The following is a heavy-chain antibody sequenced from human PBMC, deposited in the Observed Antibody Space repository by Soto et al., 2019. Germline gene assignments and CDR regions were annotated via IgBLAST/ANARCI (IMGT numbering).Heavy chain of an antibody. CDR1: GGSISSSNW. CDR2: IYHSGST. Sequence: QVQLQESGPGLVKPSGTLSLTCAVSGGSISSSNWWSWVRQPPGKGLEWIGEIYHSGSTNYNPSLKSRAPKSVDRSKNLFSLKLSSVPAADTAVYYCARGGFRDGAFDIGGKGTMFTVSS. J-gene: IGHJ3*02. D-gene: IGHD3-10*01. V-gene: IGHV4-4*02. CDR3: ARGGFRDGAFDI.